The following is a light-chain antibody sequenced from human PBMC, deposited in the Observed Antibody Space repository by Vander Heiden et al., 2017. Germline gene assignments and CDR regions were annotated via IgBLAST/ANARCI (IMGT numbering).Light chain of an antibody. CDR3: QQAYSFPYT. Sequence: DIQTTQSPSSVSAAVGDRVTITCRASQTIRTWLAWYQQKAGKEPQLLISAASSLQRGVPSRFSGSGSGTDFTLTISSLQPEDFATYYCQQAYSFPYTFGQGTKLEIK. J-gene: IGKJ2*01. V-gene: IGKV1-12*01. CDR2: AAS. CDR1: QTIRTW.